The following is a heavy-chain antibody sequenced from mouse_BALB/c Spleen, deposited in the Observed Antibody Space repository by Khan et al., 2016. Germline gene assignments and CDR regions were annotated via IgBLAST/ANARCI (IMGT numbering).Heavy chain of an antibody. D-gene: IGHD1-1*01. CDR1: GYAFTNVL. CDR2: INPGSGST. CDR3: ASQYGSSYVGFAY. J-gene: IGHJ3*01. Sequence: VELVESGADLVRPGTSVKVSCKASGYAFTNVLIDWIKQRPGQGLDWIGVINPGSGSTNYNEKFKGKATLTADKSSSTAYMQLSSLTSDDSAVYFCASQYGSSYVGFAYWGQGTLVTVSA. V-gene: IGHV1-54*01.